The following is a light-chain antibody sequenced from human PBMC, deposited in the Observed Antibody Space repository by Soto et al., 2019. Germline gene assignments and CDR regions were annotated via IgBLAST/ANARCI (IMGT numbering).Light chain of an antibody. CDR3: MQALQTPPYT. J-gene: IGKJ2*01. Sequence: DIVLTQSPLSLPVTPGEPASISCRSSQSLLHSNGYNYLSWYLQKPGQYSQLLIYLGSNRAPGVPDRFRGSASGTDFTLKISRVEAEDVGTYYCMQALQTPPYTFGHGAKLEIK. CDR1: QSLLHSNGYNY. V-gene: IGKV2-28*01. CDR2: LGS.